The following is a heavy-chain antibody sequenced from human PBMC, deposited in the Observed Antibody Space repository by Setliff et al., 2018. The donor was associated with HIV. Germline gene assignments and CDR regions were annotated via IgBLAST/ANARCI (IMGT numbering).Heavy chain of an antibody. Sequence: GGSLRLSCAVSGFSFNNAWMSWVRQAAGKGLEWVGRIKSKTDGGTTDYAAPGKGRFTISRDDSKNMLYLQMNSLKTEDTAVYYCTRNNVAWYQPLGYFDLWGRGNLVTVSS. J-gene: IGHJ2*01. CDR2: IKSKTDGGTT. D-gene: IGHD2-2*01. V-gene: IGHV3-15*01. CDR1: GFSFNNAW. CDR3: TRNNVAWYQPLGYFDL.